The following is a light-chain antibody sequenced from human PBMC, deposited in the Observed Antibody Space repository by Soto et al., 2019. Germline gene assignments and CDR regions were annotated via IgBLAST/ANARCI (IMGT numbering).Light chain of an antibody. CDR2: AAS. Sequence: IQLTQSPSSLSASVAARVTITCPANQSISSHLSWFQQKPGKAPKLLINAASSLQSGVPSRFSGSGSGTDFTLTISSLQPEDFATYYCLQDYTYPWTFGQGTKVDIK. CDR1: QSISSH. V-gene: IGKV1-6*01. J-gene: IGKJ1*01. CDR3: LQDYTYPWT.